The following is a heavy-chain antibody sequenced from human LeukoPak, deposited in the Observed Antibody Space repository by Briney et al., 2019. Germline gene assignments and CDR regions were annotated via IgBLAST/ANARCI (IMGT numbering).Heavy chain of an antibody. D-gene: IGHD1-26*01. V-gene: IGHV3-30*03. CDR2: ISYDGSNK. CDR3: ATAQSYYTPTGLDY. Sequence: GGSLRLSCAASGFTFSSYGMHWVRQAPGKGLEWVAVISYDGSNKYYADSVKGRFTISRDNSKNTLYLQMNSLRAEDTAVYYCATAQSYYTPTGLDYWGQGTLVTVSS. J-gene: IGHJ4*02. CDR1: GFTFSSYG.